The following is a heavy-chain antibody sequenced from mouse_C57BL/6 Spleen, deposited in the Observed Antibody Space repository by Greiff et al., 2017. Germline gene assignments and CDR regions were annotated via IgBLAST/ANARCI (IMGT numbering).Heavy chain of an antibody. Sequence: EVMLVESGGGLVKPGGSLKLSCAASGFTFSSYAMSWVRQTPEKRLEWVATISDGGSYTYYPDNVKGRFTISRDNAKNNLYLQMSHLKSEDTAMYYGARDPLLGAMDYWGQGTSVTVSS. CDR2: ISDGGSYT. D-gene: IGHD4-1*01. V-gene: IGHV5-4*01. CDR1: GFTFSSYA. CDR3: ARDPLLGAMDY. J-gene: IGHJ4*01.